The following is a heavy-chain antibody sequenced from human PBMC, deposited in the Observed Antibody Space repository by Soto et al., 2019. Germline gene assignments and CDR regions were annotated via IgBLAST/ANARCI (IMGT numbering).Heavy chain of an antibody. D-gene: IGHD6-25*01. Sequence: PSVKVSCKASGYTFTGYYVHWVRQAPGQGLEWMGKINPDSGSTSYAQKFQGRVTITRDTSTSTVYMELSSLRSEDTAVYYCARGGDYYYYYYMDVWGKGTTVTVSS. CDR3: ARGGDYYYYYYMDV. CDR2: INPDSGST. J-gene: IGHJ6*03. V-gene: IGHV1-46*03. CDR1: GYTFTGYY.